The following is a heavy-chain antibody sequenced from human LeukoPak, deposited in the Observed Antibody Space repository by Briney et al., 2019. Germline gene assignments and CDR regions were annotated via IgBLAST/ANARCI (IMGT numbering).Heavy chain of an antibody. D-gene: IGHD2-15*01. Sequence: GASVKVSCKASGYTFISYDINWVRQATGQGLEWMGWMNPNSGNTGYAQKFQGRVTMTRNTSISTAYMELSSLRSEDTAVYYCARGGYCSGGSCEGYYYGMDVWGQGTTVTVSS. V-gene: IGHV1-8*01. CDR3: ARGGYCSGGSCEGYYYGMDV. CDR2: MNPNSGNT. J-gene: IGHJ6*02. CDR1: GYTFISYD.